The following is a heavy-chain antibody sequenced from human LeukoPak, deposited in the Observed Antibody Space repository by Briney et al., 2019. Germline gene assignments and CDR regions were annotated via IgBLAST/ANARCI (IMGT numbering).Heavy chain of an antibody. Sequence: GGSLRLFCAASGFTVSSNYMSWVRQAPGKGLEWVSVIYSGGSTYYADSVKGRFTISRDNSKNTLYLQMNSLRAEDTAVYYCAGITMVRGVITWGQGTLVTVSS. CDR2: IYSGGST. J-gene: IGHJ5*02. CDR1: GFTVSSNY. D-gene: IGHD3-10*01. V-gene: IGHV3-53*01. CDR3: AGITMVRGVIT.